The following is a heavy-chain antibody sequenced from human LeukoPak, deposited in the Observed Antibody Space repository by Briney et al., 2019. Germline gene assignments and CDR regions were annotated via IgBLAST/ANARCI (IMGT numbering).Heavy chain of an antibody. CDR1: GYTFTGYY. CDR2: INPNSDGT. J-gene: IGHJ4*02. D-gene: IGHD3-22*01. V-gene: IGHV1-2*02. Sequence: ASVKVSCKASGYTFTGYYMHWVRQAPGQGLEWMGWINPNSDGTNYAQKFQGRVTMTRDTSISTAYMELSRLRSDDTAVYYCARGAPDYYDSSGYAAHWGQGTLVTVSS. CDR3: ARGAPDYYDSSGYAAH.